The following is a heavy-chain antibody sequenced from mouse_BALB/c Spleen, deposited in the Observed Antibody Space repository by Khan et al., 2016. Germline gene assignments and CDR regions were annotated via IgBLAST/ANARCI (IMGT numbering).Heavy chain of an antibody. CDR2: ISYDGSK. CDR1: GYSLTSGYY. CDR3: ATDGYYEELAY. V-gene: IGHV3-6*02. D-gene: IGHD2-3*01. J-gene: IGHJ3*01. Sequence: EVQLVESGPGLVKPSQSLSLTCSVTGYSLTSGYYWNWIRQFPGNKLEWMGYISYDGSKNYNPSLKHRISITRDTSKNPFFLKLNSVTTEDTATYYCATDGYYEELAYWGQGTLVTVSA.